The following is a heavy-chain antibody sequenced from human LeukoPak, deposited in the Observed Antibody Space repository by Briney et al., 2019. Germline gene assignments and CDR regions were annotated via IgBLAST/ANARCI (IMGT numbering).Heavy chain of an antibody. Sequence: GGSLRLSCAASGFTFSSCAMNWVRQAPGKGLEWVSAISGSGGSTYYADSVKGRFTISRDNAKNSLYLQMNSLRAEDTAVYYCARGPLRWNAFDIWGQGTMVTVSS. CDR3: ARGPLRWNAFDI. CDR2: ISGSGGST. D-gene: IGHD4-23*01. V-gene: IGHV3-23*01. J-gene: IGHJ3*02. CDR1: GFTFSSCA.